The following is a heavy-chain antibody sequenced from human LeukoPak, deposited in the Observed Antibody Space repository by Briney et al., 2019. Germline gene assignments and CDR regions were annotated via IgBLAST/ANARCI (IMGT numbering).Heavy chain of an antibody. CDR2: IYYRGST. CDR3: ARGDGDY. V-gene: IGHV4-59*08. CDR1: GGSISSYY. J-gene: IGHJ4*02. Sequence: PSETLSLTCTVSGGSISSYYWSWIRQPPGKGLEWIGYIYYRGSTNYNPSLKRRVTISVDTSKNQFSLKLSSVTAADTAVYYCARGDGDYWGQGTLVTVSS. D-gene: IGHD3-10*01.